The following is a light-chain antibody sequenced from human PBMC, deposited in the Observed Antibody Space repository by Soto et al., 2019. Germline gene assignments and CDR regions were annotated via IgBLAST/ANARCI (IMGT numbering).Light chain of an antibody. V-gene: IGKV3-20*01. CDR2: GAS. J-gene: IGKJ1*01. CDR3: QQYGSSGT. Sequence: VVTQCPGDLSLSPGERAALSCRASQSVSNNYLAWYQQKPGQAPRLLIYGASNRATGIPDRFGGSGSGTDFPLTSSRLAPEDSAVYYCQQYGSSGTFGQGTKVDIK. CDR1: QSVSNNY.